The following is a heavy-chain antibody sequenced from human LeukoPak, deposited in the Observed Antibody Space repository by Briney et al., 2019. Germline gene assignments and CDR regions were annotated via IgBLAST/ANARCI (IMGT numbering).Heavy chain of an antibody. J-gene: IGHJ5*02. Sequence: ASVKVSCKASGYTFTGYYMHWVRQAPGQGLEWMGWINPNSGGTNYAQKFQGRVTMTRDTSISTAYMELSRLRSDDTAVYYCARNRSSSPGGWFDPWGQGTLVTVSS. CDR1: GYTFTGYY. CDR3: ARNRSSSPGGWFDP. D-gene: IGHD6-6*01. CDR2: INPNSGGT. V-gene: IGHV1-2*02.